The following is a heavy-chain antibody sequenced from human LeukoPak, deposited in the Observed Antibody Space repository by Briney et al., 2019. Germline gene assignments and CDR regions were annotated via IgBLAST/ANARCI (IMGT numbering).Heavy chain of an antibody. CDR1: GLTFSSYS. V-gene: IGHV3-23*01. Sequence: GGSLRLSCAASGLTFSSYSMSWVRQAPGKGLEWVSGISFSGTTTYYADSVKGRFTVSRDNSKNTLYLQMDGLRAEDTAVYYCARDPTELQLLSYYFDSWGREPWSPSPQ. D-gene: IGHD2-2*01. J-gene: IGHJ4*02. CDR2: ISFSGTTT. CDR3: ARDPTELQLLSYYFDS.